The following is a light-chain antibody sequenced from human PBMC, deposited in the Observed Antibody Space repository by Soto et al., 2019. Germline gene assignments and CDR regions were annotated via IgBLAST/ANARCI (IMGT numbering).Light chain of an antibody. CDR3: QHYNNWPLT. Sequence: ERVMTQSPATLSVSPGERATLSCGASQGVTSNLAWYQQKPGQAPRLLIYGASTRATGIPARFSGSGSGTEFTLTISSLQSEDFAVYYCQHYNNWPLTFGGGTKVDIK. J-gene: IGKJ4*01. CDR1: QGVTSN. CDR2: GAS. V-gene: IGKV3-15*01.